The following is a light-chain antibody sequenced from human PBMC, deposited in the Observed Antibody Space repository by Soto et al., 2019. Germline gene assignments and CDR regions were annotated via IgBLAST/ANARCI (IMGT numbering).Light chain of an antibody. CDR2: WAS. Sequence: DIVMTQSPDSLAVSLGERATINCKSSQSVLYSSNNKNYLAWYQQKPGQPPKLLIYWASTRESGVPDRCSGSGSGTDFTLTIISLQAEDVAVYYCQQYYSTPLTCGGGTKVEIK. J-gene: IGKJ4*01. CDR3: QQYYSTPLT. CDR1: QSVLYSSNNKNY. V-gene: IGKV4-1*01.